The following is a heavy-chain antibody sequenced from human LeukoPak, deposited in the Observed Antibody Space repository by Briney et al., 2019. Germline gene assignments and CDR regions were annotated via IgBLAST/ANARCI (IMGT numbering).Heavy chain of an antibody. D-gene: IGHD2-15*01. CDR1: VYTFTSYD. Sequence: ASVNVSCKASVYTFTSYDINWVRRAPGQGLEWIGWINPNSGGTNYAQKFQGRVTMTRDTSISTAYMELSRLRSDDTAVYYCARDLTKVVASAFDIWGQGTMVTVSS. V-gene: IGHV1-2*02. J-gene: IGHJ3*02. CDR2: INPNSGGT. CDR3: ARDLTKVVASAFDI.